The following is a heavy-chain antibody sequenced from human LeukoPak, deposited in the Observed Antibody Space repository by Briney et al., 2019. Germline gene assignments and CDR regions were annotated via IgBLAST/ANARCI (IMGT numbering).Heavy chain of an antibody. CDR1: GFTVSSNY. J-gene: IGHJ3*02. CDR3: ARDRSAVARAYDI. V-gene: IGHV3-53*01. CDR2: IYSDVST. Sequence: EPGGSLRLSCAASGFTVSSNYMSWVRQAPGKGLEWVSVIYSDVSTYYTDSVKGRFTISRDNSKNTVFLQMNSLRAVDTAVYYCARDRSAVARAYDIWGQGTMVTVSS. D-gene: IGHD6-19*01.